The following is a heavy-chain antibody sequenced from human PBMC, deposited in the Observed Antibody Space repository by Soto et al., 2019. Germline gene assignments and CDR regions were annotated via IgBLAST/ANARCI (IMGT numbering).Heavy chain of an antibody. V-gene: IGHV3-7*01. CDR1: GLNKNW. D-gene: IGHD5-12*01. J-gene: IGHJ4*02. CDR2: IKQDGSEI. Sequence: DVQVVESGGGLVQPGGSLKLCCEDSGLNKNWMTWVRQAPGKGLEWVANIKQDGSEIQYVDAVKGRFIISRDNAKKSLYLQMNSLRVEDTAVYYCARGGGWLIEDWGRGTLVIVSS. CDR3: ARGGGWLIED.